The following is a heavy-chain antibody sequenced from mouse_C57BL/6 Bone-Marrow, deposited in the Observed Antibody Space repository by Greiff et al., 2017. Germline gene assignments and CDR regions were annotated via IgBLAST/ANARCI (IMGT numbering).Heavy chain of an antibody. CDR1: GYTFTSYG. D-gene: IGHD2-4*01. CDR2: IYPRSGNT. J-gene: IGHJ3*01. V-gene: IGHV1-81*01. CDR3: ARESLIYYDYDGPY. Sequence: QVQLQQSGAELARPGASVKLSCKASGYTFTSYGISWVKQRTGQGLEWIGEIYPRSGNTYYNEKFKGKATLTADKSSSTAYMELRGLTSEDSAVYVCARESLIYYDYDGPYWGQGTLVTVSA.